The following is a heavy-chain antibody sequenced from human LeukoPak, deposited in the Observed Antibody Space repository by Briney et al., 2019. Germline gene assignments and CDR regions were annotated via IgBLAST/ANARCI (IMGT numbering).Heavy chain of an antibody. V-gene: IGHV3-23*01. CDR3: GKVAGGALGYCSSTSCWDWFDP. J-gene: IGHJ5*02. CDR2: ISGNGGRT. Sequence: GGSLRLSCAASGFTFSSYAMTWVRQASGKGLEWVSAISGNGGRTNYADSVKGRFTISRDNSKNTLYLQMNSLRAEDTAVYYCGKVAGGALGYCSSTSCWDWFDPWGQGTLVTVSS. D-gene: IGHD2-2*01. CDR1: GFTFSSYA.